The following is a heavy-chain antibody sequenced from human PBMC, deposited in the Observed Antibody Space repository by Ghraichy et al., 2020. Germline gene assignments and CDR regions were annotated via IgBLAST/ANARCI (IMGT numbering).Heavy chain of an antibody. CDR2: TYYKSKWNI. J-gene: IGHJ4*02. V-gene: IGHV6-1*01. D-gene: IGHD1-1*01. CDR3: ARDLHGNYYFDH. CDR1: GDSVATNSAI. Sequence: SQTLSLTCVISGDSVATNSAIWNWIRQSPSRGLEWLGRTYYKSKWNIDYAVFVRSRMTIDPDTSENQFSLQLNSVTPEDTAVYYCARDLHGNYYFDHWGQGVLVTVSS.